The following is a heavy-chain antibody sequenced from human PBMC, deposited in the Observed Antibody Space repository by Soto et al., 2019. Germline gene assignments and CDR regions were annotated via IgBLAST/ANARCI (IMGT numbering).Heavy chain of an antibody. CDR1: GYTFTSYY. Sequence: ASVKVSCKASGYTFTSYYMHWVRQAPGQGLEWMGIINPSGGSTSYAQKFQGRVTMTRDTSTSTVYMELSSLRSEDTAVYYCLIVAGGYRSGSTDYCCQGTLVT. V-gene: IGHV1-46*01. J-gene: IGHJ4*02. CDR2: INPSGGST. D-gene: IGHD5-18*01. CDR3: LIVAGGYRSGSTDY.